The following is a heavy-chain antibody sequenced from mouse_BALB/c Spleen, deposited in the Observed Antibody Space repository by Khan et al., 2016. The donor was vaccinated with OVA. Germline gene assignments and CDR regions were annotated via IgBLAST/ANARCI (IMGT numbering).Heavy chain of an antibody. CDR3: ARSTTDYYTMGY. J-gene: IGHJ4*01. CDR1: GYTFTDYV. Sequence: VQLQQSGPELVKPGASVKMSCKASGYTFTDYVMHWVKEKPGQGLEWIGYIYPYNDDTESTERFKGKATLTLDKSSNTAYMDLSSLTSAYSSVYYCARSTTDYYTMGYWGQGTSVTVSS. CDR2: IYPYNDDT. D-gene: IGHD1-1*01. V-gene: IGHV1S136*01.